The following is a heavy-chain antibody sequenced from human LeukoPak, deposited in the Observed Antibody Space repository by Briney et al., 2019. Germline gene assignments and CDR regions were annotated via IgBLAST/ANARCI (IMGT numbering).Heavy chain of an antibody. J-gene: IGHJ6*02. Sequence: SETLSLTCAVYGGSFSGYYWSWIRQPPGKGLEWIGEINHSGSTNYTPSLKSRVTISVHTSKNQFSLKLSSVTAADTAVYYCARGVSSLYGMDVWGQGTTVTVSS. CDR1: GGSFSGYY. V-gene: IGHV4-34*01. CDR2: INHSGST. D-gene: IGHD3-10*01. CDR3: ARGVSSLYGMDV.